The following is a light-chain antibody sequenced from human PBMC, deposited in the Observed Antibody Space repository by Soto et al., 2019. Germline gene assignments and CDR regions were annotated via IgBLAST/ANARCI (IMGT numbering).Light chain of an antibody. CDR3: ETWDSNTWV. J-gene: IGLJ3*02. V-gene: IGLV4-60*03. CDR2: LEGSGSY. CDR1: SGHSTYT. Sequence: QPVLTQSSSASASLGSSVKLTCTLSSGHSTYTVAWHQQQPGKAPRYLMKLEGSGSYNRGSGVPDRFSGSSSGADRYLTISNLQSEDEADYYCETWDSNTWVFRGGTKLTVL.